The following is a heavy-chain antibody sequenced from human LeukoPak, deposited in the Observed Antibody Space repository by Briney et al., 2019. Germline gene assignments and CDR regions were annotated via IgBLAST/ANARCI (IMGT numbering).Heavy chain of an antibody. CDR2: IYTSGST. D-gene: IGHD3-10*01. CDR1: GGSFSSGSYY. V-gene: IGHV4-61*02. CDR3: ARVLAGPSGYMDV. Sequence: SETLSLTCTVSGGSFSSGSYYWSWIRQPAGKGLEWIGRIYTSGSTNYNPSLKSRVTISVDTSKNQFSLKLSSVTAADTAVYYCARVLAGPSGYMDVWGKGTTVTVSS. J-gene: IGHJ6*03.